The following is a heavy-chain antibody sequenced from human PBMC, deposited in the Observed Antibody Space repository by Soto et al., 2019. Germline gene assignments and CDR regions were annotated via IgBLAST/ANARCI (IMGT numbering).Heavy chain of an antibody. CDR2: ISYDGSNK. D-gene: IGHD3-10*01. V-gene: IGHV3-30*18. CDR3: AKDLNWITMVRGVIRSYGMDV. CDR1: GFTFSSYG. J-gene: IGHJ6*02. Sequence: QVQLVESGGGVVQPGRSLRLSCAASGFTFSSYGMHWVRQAPGKGLEWVAVISYDGSNKYYADSVKGRFTISRDNSKNTLYLQMNSLRAEDTAVYYCAKDLNWITMVRGVIRSYGMDVWGQGTTVTVSS.